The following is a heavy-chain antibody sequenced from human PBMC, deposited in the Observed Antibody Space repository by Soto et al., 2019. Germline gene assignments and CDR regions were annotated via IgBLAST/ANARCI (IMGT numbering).Heavy chain of an antibody. V-gene: IGHV3-15*07. J-gene: IGHJ4*02. CDR2: IKSKTDGGTT. Sequence: EVPLVESGGGLVQPGGSLRLSCAVSGFTLTNVWMNWVRQAPGKGLEWVGRIKSKTDGGTTDYAAPVKGRFTISRVYSENTLYLQMNSLKIEDTAVYYCSHGYGQYFHSWGQGTLVTVSS. D-gene: IGHD5-18*01. CDR1: GFTLTNVW. CDR3: SHGYGQYFHS.